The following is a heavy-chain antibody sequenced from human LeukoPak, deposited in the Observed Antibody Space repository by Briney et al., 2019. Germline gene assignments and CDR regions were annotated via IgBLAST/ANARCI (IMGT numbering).Heavy chain of an antibody. V-gene: IGHV3-7*01. CDR3: AREPLIAVADYYYYGMDV. Sequence: XGSXXLSCAASGFTFSSYWMSWVRXAPGKGREGGANIKQDGSEKYYVDSVKGRFTISRDNSKTSLCLQMNSLRAEDTAVYYCAREPLIAVADYYYYGMDVWGQATTVTVSS. CDR2: IKQDGSEK. CDR1: GFTFSSYW. D-gene: IGHD6-19*01. J-gene: IGHJ6*02.